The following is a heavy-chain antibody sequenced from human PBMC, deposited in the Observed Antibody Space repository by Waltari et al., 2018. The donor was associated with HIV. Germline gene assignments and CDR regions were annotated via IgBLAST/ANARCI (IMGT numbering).Heavy chain of an antibody. V-gene: IGHV3-30-3*01. CDR2: ISYDGSNK. J-gene: IGHJ4*02. D-gene: IGHD5-12*01. CDR3: ARGGGYSSSYYFDY. CDR1: GFTFSSYA. Sequence: QVQLVESGGGVVQPGRSLRLSCAASGFTFSSYAMHWVRPAPGKGLGWVTVISYDGSNKYYADSVKGRFTISRDKSKNTLYLQRNSLRAEDTAVYYCARGGGYSSSYYFDYWGQGTLVTVSS.